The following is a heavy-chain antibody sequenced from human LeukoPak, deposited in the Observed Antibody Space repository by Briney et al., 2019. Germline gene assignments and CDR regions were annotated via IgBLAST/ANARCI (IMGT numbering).Heavy chain of an antibody. J-gene: IGHJ6*03. D-gene: IGHD4-11*01. V-gene: IGHV4-59*01. Sequence: SETLSLTCTVSDDSITMYYWTSIRQPPGKGLEWIGYVDHTGSTRFNPSLHGRVSISRDTSKNFFSLRLRSVTAADTAVYFCARGRVSSSTWYSTYYYFFYMDFWGKGTTVTVSS. CDR1: DDSITMYY. CDR2: VDHTGST. CDR3: ARGRVSSSTWYSTYYYFFYMDF.